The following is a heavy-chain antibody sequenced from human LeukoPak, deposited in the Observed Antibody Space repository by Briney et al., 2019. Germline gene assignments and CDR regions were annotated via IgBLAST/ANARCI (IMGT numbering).Heavy chain of an antibody. V-gene: IGHV3-30*02. CDR2: IRYYLSNK. CDR1: GFTFSSCG. J-gene: IGHJ3*02. Sequence: GGSLRLSCAASGFTFSSCGMDWVRERPGKGVEGVAFIRYYLSNKYYAYSLKRRFTISRDNSKNTLYLQMNSLRAEDTAVYYCAKARYVTGTSAFDIWGQGTMVTVSS. CDR3: AKARYVTGTSAFDI. D-gene: IGHD1-7*01.